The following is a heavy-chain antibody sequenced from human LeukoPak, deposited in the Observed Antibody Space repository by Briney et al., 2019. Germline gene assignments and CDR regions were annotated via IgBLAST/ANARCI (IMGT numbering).Heavy chain of an antibody. J-gene: IGHJ4*02. CDR1: GFTFSSYW. V-gene: IGHV3-7*01. Sequence: QPGGSLRLSCAASGFTFSSYWMSWVRQAPGKGLEWVANIKQDGSEKYYVDSVKGRFTISRDNAKNSLYLQMNSLRAEDTAVYYCARSLRRYYYDSSGYYGNFDYWGQGTLVTVSS. CDR2: IKQDGSEK. D-gene: IGHD3-22*01. CDR3: ARSLRRYYYDSSGYYGNFDY.